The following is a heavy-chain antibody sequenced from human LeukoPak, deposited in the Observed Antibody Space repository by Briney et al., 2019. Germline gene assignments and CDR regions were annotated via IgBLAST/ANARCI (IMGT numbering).Heavy chain of an antibody. J-gene: IGHJ4*02. CDR2: IHQHGTKE. CDR3: AKHLWRDLLWFGEGYYFGY. CDR1: GFNFVAYW. D-gene: IGHD3-10*01. V-gene: IGHV3-7*03. Sequence: GGSLRLSCTTSGFNFVAYWMGWVRQAPGKGLEWVANIHQHGTKENYVDSVKGRFTISRDNAKNSIYLQMNSLRAEDTAVYYCAKHLWRDLLWFGEGYYFGYWGQGTLVTVSS.